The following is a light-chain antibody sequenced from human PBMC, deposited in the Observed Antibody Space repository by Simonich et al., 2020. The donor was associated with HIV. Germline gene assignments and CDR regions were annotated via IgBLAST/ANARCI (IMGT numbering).Light chain of an antibody. CDR2: DAS. CDR1: QSVSSY. Sequence: EIVMTQSPATLSVSPGERATLYCRASQSVSSYLAWYQQKPGQAPRLLIYDASNRATGLPARFSGSGSGTDFTLTISSLEPEDFAVYYCQQRSNWPSTFGGGTKVEIK. CDR3: QQRSNWPST. J-gene: IGKJ4*01. V-gene: IGKV3-11*01.